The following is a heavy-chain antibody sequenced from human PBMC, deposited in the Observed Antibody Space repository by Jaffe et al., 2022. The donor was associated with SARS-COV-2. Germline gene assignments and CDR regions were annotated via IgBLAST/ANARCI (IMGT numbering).Heavy chain of an antibody. CDR2: ISYDGSNK. Sequence: QVQLVESGGGVVQPGRSLRLSCAASGFTFSSYGMHWVRQAPGKGLEWVAVISYDGSNKYYADSVKGRFTISRDNSKNTLYLQMNSLRAEDTAVYYCAKGTSGWYMRDAFDIWGQGTMVTVSS. J-gene: IGHJ3*02. V-gene: IGHV3-30*18. CDR1: GFTFSSYG. D-gene: IGHD6-19*01. CDR3: AKGTSGWYMRDAFDI.